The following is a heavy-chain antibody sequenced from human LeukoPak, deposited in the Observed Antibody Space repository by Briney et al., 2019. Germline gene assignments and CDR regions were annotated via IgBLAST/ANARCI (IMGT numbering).Heavy chain of an antibody. D-gene: IGHD6-13*01. J-gene: IGHJ6*02. CDR3: ARESYRWYVHNYYYYGMDV. CDR1: GGSISTCY. Sequence: PSETLSLTCTVSGGSISTCYWSWIRQPAGKGLEWIGRIYTSGSTNYNPSLKSRVTMSVDTSKNQFSLKLSSVTAADTAVYYCARESYRWYVHNYYYYGMDVWGQGTTVTVSS. V-gene: IGHV4-4*07. CDR2: IYTSGST.